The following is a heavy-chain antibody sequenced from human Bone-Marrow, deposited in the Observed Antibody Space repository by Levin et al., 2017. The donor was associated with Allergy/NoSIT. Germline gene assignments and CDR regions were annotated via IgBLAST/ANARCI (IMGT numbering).Heavy chain of an antibody. D-gene: IGHD2-2*01. V-gene: IGHV3-33*01. J-gene: IGHJ4*02. CDR1: GFTFSKYS. Sequence: PGGSLRLSCAASGFTFSKYSMHWVRQAPGKGLEWVAVIWYDGSKKYFADSVKGRFTMSRDNSKDTLYLQMNSLRVEDTAIYYCARGQGAAVVPATTDFDQWGQGTLVTVSS. CDR2: IWYDGSKK. CDR3: ARGQGAAVVPATTDFDQ.